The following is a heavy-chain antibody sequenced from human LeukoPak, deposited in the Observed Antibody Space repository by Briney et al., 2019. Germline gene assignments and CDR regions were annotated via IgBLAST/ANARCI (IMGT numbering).Heavy chain of an antibody. CDR2: IYTSGST. J-gene: IGHJ3*02. CDR3: AREQLVVVGAFDI. D-gene: IGHD3-22*01. V-gene: IGHV4-61*02. Sequence: SETLSLTCTVSGGSISSGSYYWSWIRQPAGKGLEWIGRIYTSGSTNYNPSLKSRVTISVDTSKNQFSLKLSSVTAADTAVYYCAREQLVVVGAFDIWGQGTMVTVSS. CDR1: GGSISSGSYY.